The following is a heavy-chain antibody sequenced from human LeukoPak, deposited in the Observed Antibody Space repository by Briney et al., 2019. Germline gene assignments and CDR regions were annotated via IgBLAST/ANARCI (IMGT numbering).Heavy chain of an antibody. V-gene: IGHV4-61*02. Sequence: SQTLSLTCTVSGGSISSGSYYWSWIRQPAGKGLEWIGRIYTGGGTNYNPSLKSRVTISVDTSKNQFSLKLSSVTAADTAMYYCARDHEGRDGYNPPHYWGQGTLVTVSS. J-gene: IGHJ4*02. CDR2: IYTGGGT. D-gene: IGHD5-24*01. CDR1: GGSISSGSYY. CDR3: ARDHEGRDGYNPPHY.